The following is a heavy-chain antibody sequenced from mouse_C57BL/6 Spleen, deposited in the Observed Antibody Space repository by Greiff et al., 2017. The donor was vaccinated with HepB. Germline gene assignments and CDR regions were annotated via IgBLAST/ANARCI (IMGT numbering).Heavy chain of an antibody. Sequence: VQLQQPGAELVRPGSSVKLSCKASGYTFTSYWMDWVKQRPGQGLEWIGNIYPSDSETHYNQKFKDKATLTVDKSSSTAYMQLSSLTSEDSAVYYCARGGGYYDYYAMDYWGQGTSVTVSS. CDR2: IYPSDSET. CDR3: ARGGGYYDYYAMDY. CDR1: GYTFTSYW. V-gene: IGHV1-61*01. D-gene: IGHD2-3*01. J-gene: IGHJ4*01.